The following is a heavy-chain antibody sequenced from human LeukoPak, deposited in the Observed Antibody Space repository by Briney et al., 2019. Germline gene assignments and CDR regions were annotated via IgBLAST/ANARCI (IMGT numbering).Heavy chain of an antibody. D-gene: IGHD5-12*01. Sequence: VRSLRLSCAASGFTFSSYGMHWGREAPGKGLERMAVVSDDGSNKYYEDSVRGRFTISRDNSKNTLYLQMSSLRDEDTAVYYCAKPRLRGGYLFDYWGQGTLVTVSS. J-gene: IGHJ4*02. V-gene: IGHV3-30*18. CDR2: VSDDGSNK. CDR3: AKPRLRGGYLFDY. CDR1: GFTFSSYG.